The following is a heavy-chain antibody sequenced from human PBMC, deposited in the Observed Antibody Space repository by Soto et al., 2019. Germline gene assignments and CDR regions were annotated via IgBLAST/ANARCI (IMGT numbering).Heavy chain of an antibody. CDR1: GYTLTAYH. D-gene: IGHD6-6*01. Sequence: ASVKVSCKTSGYTLTAYHMHWVRQAPGQGLEWMGIVNPSLGRANYAQKFQDRVAMTWDTSINTFYMELTSLRSDDTAVYYCARAPYSSTSFFFDHWGPGTLVTVSS. CDR2: VNPSLGRA. CDR3: ARAPYSSTSFFFDH. J-gene: IGHJ4*02. V-gene: IGHV1-46*01.